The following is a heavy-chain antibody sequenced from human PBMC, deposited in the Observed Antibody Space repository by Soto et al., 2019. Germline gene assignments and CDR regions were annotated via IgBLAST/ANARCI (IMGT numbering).Heavy chain of an antibody. D-gene: IGHD6-13*01. CDR1: GGSISSGGYY. Sequence: SETLSLTCTVSGGSISSGGYYWSWIRQYPGKGLDWIGYIYYSGSTYYNPSLKSRVTISLDTSKNQFSLKLSSVTAADTAVYYCVRAKGSSYNFDYWGQGTLVTVSS. J-gene: IGHJ4*02. CDR2: IYYSGST. CDR3: VRAKGSSYNFDY. V-gene: IGHV4-31*03.